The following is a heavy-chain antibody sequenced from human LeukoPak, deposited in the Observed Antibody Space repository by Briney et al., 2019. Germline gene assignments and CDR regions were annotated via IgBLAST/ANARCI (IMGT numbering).Heavy chain of an antibody. CDR3: ARFKGGTGFDY. CDR1: GGSITTSDFD. V-gene: IGHV4-39*01. CDR2: ISSSGKA. J-gene: IGHJ4*02. D-gene: IGHD1-26*01. Sequence: SETLSLTCTVSGGSITTSDFDWAWIRQPPGQGFEWIATISSSGKAYYYPSLMSRVTISVDTSKNQFSLDVTSVTAADTGLFYCARFKGGTGFDYWGRGRLVIVS.